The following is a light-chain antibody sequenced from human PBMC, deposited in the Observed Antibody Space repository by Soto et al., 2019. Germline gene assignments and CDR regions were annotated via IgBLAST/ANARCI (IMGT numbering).Light chain of an antibody. CDR1: QSVSFY. CDR3: QQRSNWPT. Sequence: EIVLTHSPGTLSLSPCEGATLSCSASQSVSFYLTWYQHKPGQAPRPLIYDASNRATGIPARFSGSGYGTDFTLTTSSLEPEDFAVYYCQQRSNWPTFGQGTRLEIK. V-gene: IGKV3-11*01. J-gene: IGKJ5*01. CDR2: DAS.